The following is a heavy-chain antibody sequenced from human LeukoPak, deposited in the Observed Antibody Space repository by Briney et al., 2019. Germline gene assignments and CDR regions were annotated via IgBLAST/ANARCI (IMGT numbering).Heavy chain of an antibody. D-gene: IGHD3-3*01. V-gene: IGHV4-39*01. J-gene: IGHJ4*02. CDR3: ARRGEWLLRYYFDY. CDR2: IYYSGST. CDR1: GGSISSSSYY. Sequence: SETLSLTCTVSGGSISSSSYYWGWIRQPPGKGLEWIGSIYYSGSTYYNPSLKSRVTISVDTSKNQFSLKLSSVTAADTAVYYCARRGEWLLRYYFDYWGQGTLVTVSS.